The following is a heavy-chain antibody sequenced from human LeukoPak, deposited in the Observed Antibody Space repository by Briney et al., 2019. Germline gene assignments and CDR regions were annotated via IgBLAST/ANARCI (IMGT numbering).Heavy chain of an antibody. CDR1: GGSLSSYY. Sequence: SETLSLTCTVSGGSLSSYYWSWIRQPPGKGLEWIGSIYNSGSTYYNPSFKSRVIVSLDTSKNQSSLRLTSVTAADTAVYYCARDTGQYTPGTPGFTRFDPWGQGTLVTVSS. CDR3: ARDTGQYTPGTPGFTRFDP. D-gene: IGHD2-15*01. CDR2: IYNSGST. V-gene: IGHV4-59*12. J-gene: IGHJ5*02.